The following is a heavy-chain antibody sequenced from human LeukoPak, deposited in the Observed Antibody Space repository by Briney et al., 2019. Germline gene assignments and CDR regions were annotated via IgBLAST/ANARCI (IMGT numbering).Heavy chain of an antibody. CDR2: IYYSGST. CDR3: ARLKCISTTCPSRYVMDV. V-gene: IGHV4-59*01. CDR1: GGSISSYY. J-gene: IGHJ6*02. D-gene: IGHD2-2*01. Sequence: SETLSLTCSVSGGSISSYYWSWIRQPPGKGLEYIGYIYYSGSTNYNPSLKSRVTISVDTSKDQFSLNLTSVTAADTAVYYCARLKCISTTCPSRYVMDVWGQGTTVNVSS.